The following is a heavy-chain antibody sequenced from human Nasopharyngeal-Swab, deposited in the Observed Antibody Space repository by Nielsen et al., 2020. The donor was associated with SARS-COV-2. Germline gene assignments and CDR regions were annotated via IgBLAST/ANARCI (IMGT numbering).Heavy chain of an antibody. CDR3: AKARCSGSYPPPFFDY. Sequence: GESLKISCAASGFTFSSYGMHWVRQAPGKGLEWVAVISYDGSNKYCADSVKGRFTISRDNSKNTLYLQMNSLRAEDTAVYYCAKARCSGSYPPPFFDYWGQGTLVTVSS. CDR1: GFTFSSYG. V-gene: IGHV3-30*18. J-gene: IGHJ4*02. D-gene: IGHD1-26*01. CDR2: ISYDGSNK.